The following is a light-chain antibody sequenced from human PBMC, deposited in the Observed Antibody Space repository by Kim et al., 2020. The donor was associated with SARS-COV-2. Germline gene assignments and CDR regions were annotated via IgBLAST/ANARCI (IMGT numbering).Light chain of an antibody. Sequence: EIVMTQSPATLSVSPGERATLSCRASQSVSSNLGWYQQKPGQAPRLLIYSASTRATGIPDRFSGSGSGTEFTLTISRLQSEDFAVYYCQQYNNWPRTFGQGTKVEIK. CDR1: QSVSSN. CDR2: SAS. CDR3: QQYNNWPRT. V-gene: IGKV3-15*01. J-gene: IGKJ1*01.